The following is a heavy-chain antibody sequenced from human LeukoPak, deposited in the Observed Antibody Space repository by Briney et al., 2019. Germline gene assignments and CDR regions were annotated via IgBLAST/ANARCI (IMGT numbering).Heavy chain of an antibody. D-gene: IGHD6-13*01. CDR1: GYTLTELS. J-gene: IGHJ4*02. CDR3: ATWYSSSWSPFDY. Sequence: ASVKVSCKVSGYTLTELSMHWVRQAPGKGLEWMGGFDPEDGETIYAQKFQGRVTMAEDTSTDTAYMELSSLRSEDTAVYYCATWYSSSWSPFDYWGQGTLVTVSS. V-gene: IGHV1-24*01. CDR2: FDPEDGET.